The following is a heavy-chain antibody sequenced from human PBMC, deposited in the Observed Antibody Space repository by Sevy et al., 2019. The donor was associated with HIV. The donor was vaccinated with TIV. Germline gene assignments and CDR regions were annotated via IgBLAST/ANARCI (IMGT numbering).Heavy chain of an antibody. Sequence: GGSLRLSCAASGFTFSSYSMNWVRQAPGKGLEWVSYISSSSSTIYYADSVKGRFTISRDNAKNSLYLQMNSLRDEDTAVYYCARGDVDTAMYTLNYYYGMDVWGQGTMVTVSS. D-gene: IGHD5-18*01. CDR2: ISSSSSTI. CDR3: ARGDVDTAMYTLNYYYGMDV. J-gene: IGHJ6*02. CDR1: GFTFSSYS. V-gene: IGHV3-48*02.